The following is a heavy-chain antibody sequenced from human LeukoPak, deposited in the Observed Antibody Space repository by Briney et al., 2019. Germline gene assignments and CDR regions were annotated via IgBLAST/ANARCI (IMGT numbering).Heavy chain of an antibody. CDR1: GYTFTSYG. J-gene: IGHJ3*02. D-gene: IGHD4-23*01. Sequence: GASVKVSCKASGYTFTSYGISWVRQAPGQGLEWMGGIIPIFGTANYAQKFQGRVTITTDESTSTAYMELSSLRSEDTAVYYCARGGLRWYHAFDIWGQGTMVTVSS. CDR2: IIPIFGTA. V-gene: IGHV1-69*05. CDR3: ARGGLRWYHAFDI.